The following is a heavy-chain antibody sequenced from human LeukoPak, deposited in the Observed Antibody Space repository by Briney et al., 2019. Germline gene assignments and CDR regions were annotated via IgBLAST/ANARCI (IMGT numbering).Heavy chain of an antibody. CDR1: GFTFSSYS. CDR3: ARAQRGYSYGYSPDY. J-gene: IGHJ4*02. D-gene: IGHD5-18*01. V-gene: IGHV3-21*01. Sequence: PGGSLRLSCAASGFTFSSYSMNWVRQAPGKGLEWVSSISSSSSYIYYADSVKGRFTISRDNAKNSLYLQMNSLRAEDTAVYYRARAQRGYSYGYSPDYWGQGTLVTVSS. CDR2: ISSSSSYI.